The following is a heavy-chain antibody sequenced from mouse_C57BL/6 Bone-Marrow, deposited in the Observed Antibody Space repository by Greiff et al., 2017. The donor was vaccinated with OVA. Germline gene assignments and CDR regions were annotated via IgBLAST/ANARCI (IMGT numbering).Heavy chain of an antibody. J-gene: IGHJ3*01. Sequence: QVQLQQSGAELVKPGASVKMSCKASGYTFTTYSIEWMKQNHGKSLEWIGNFHPYNDDTKYNEKFKGKATLTVEKSSSTVYLELCRLTSGDSAVYYCVKRGVGGWFAYWGQVAMVTVSA. D-gene: IGHD1-1*01. CDR3: VKRGVGGWFAY. CDR2: FHPYNDDT. V-gene: IGHV1-47*01. CDR1: GYTFTTYS.